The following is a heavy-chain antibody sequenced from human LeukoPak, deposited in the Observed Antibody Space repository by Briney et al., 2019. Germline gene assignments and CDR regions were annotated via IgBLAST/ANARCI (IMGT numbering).Heavy chain of an antibody. CDR2: IWYDGSNK. CDR3: ARTLRLYQLLSGPFDY. CDR1: GFTFSSYG. V-gene: IGHV3-33*01. D-gene: IGHD2-2*01. J-gene: IGHJ4*02. Sequence: PGGSLRLSCAASGFTFSSYGMHWVRQAPGKGLEWVAVIWYDGSNKYYADSVKGRFTISRDNSKNTLYLQMNSLRAEDTAVYYCARTLRLYQLLSGPFDYWGQGTLVTVSS.